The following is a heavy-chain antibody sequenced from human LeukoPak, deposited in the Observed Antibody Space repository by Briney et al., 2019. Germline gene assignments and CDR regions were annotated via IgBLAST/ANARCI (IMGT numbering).Heavy chain of an antibody. CDR2: INWSGDST. Sequence: PGGSLRLSCAASGFTFDDYGMYWVRQAPGKGLEWVSGINWSGDSTGYADSVKGRFTISRDNAKNSLYLQMSSLRAEDTAVYYCAREKRITMIVVSSIDAFDIWGQGTMVTVSS. V-gene: IGHV3-20*04. J-gene: IGHJ3*02. CDR3: AREKRITMIVVSSIDAFDI. D-gene: IGHD3-22*01. CDR1: GFTFDDYG.